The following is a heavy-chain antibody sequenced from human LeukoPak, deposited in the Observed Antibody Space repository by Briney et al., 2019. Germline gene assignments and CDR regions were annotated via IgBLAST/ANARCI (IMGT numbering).Heavy chain of an antibody. V-gene: IGHV4-38-2*01. CDR2: IYHSGST. CDR1: GYSISSGYY. D-gene: IGHD1/OR15-1a*01. Sequence: SETLSLTRAVSGYSISSGYYWGWIRQPPGKGLEWIGSIYHSGSTYYNPSRKSRVTMSVDTSKNQFCMKLSSVTAADTAVYFCARGTVPNAFDIWGQGTMVTVS. CDR3: ARGTVPNAFDI. J-gene: IGHJ3*02.